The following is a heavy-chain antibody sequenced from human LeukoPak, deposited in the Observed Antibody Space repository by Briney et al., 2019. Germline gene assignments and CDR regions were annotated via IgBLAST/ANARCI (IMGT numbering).Heavy chain of an antibody. J-gene: IGHJ4*02. CDR2: ISYDGSNK. Sequence: PGRSLRLSCAASGFTFSSYGMHWVRQAPGKGLEWVAVISYDGSNKYYADSVKGRFTISRDNSKNTLYLQMNSLRAEDTAAYYCAKDRHGDYLDYWGQGTLVTVSS. V-gene: IGHV3-30*18. CDR3: AKDRHGDYLDY. CDR1: GFTFSSYG. D-gene: IGHD4-17*01.